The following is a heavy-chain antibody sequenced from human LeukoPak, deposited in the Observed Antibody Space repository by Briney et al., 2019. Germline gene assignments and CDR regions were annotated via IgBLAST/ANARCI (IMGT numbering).Heavy chain of an antibody. D-gene: IGHD4-17*01. V-gene: IGHV1-2*02. J-gene: IGHJ4*02. CDR2: INPNSGGT. Sequence: ASVKVSCKASGYTFTGYYMHWVRQAPGQGLEWMGWINPNSGGTNYAQKLQGRVTMTRDTAISTADMELSKLRADDTAVYYCVRDFLDYVVTLYYFDYWGQGTLVTVSS. CDR1: GYTFTGYY. CDR3: VRDFLDYVVTLYYFDY.